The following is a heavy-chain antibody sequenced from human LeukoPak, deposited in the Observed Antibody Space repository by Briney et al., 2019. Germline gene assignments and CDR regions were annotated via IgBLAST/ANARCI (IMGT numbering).Heavy chain of an antibody. CDR3: AKRDRPCSGDCSAPYYFDY. CDR1: GFTFSIYG. J-gene: IGHJ4*02. V-gene: IGHV3-30*18. D-gene: IGHD2-21*02. Sequence: GGSLRLSCAASGFTFSIYGMHWVRQAPGKGLEWVAVISDDGRNKYYAESVKGRFTISRDNSENTLYLQVSSLRAEDTAVYYCAKRDRPCSGDCSAPYYFDYWGQGTLVTVSS. CDR2: ISDDGRNK.